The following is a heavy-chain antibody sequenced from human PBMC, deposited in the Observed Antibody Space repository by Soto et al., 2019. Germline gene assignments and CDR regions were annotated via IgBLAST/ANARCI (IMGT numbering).Heavy chain of an antibody. D-gene: IGHD3-22*01. CDR2: IIPIFGTA. J-gene: IGHJ6*02. CDR1: GGTFSSYA. CDR3: AGDGCAFPSGYSSDYYYYGMDV. Sequence: SVKVSCKASGGTFSSYAISWVRQAPGQGLEWMGGIIPIFGTANYAQKFQGGVTITADESTSTAYMELSSLRSEDTAVYYCAGDGCAFPSGYSSDYYYYGMDVWGEGTTVTESS. V-gene: IGHV1-69*13.